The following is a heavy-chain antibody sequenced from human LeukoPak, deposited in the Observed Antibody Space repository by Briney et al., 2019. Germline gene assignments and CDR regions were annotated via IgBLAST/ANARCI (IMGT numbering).Heavy chain of an antibody. Sequence: PGGSLRLSCAASGFTFSSYGMSWVRQAPGKGLEWVSAISPSGRNTYYADSVKGRFIISRDNSKNMLYLQMSSLRAEDTAVYYCARGDYGSGSPYYYYYMDVWGKGTTVTISS. J-gene: IGHJ6*03. D-gene: IGHD3-10*01. CDR3: ARGDYGSGSPYYYYYMDV. CDR2: ISPSGRNT. V-gene: IGHV3-23*01. CDR1: GFTFSSYG.